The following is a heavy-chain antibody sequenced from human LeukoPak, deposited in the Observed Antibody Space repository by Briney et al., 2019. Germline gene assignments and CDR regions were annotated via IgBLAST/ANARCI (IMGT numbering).Heavy chain of an antibody. J-gene: IGHJ4*02. CDR3: ARDRATVTVGPNDY. Sequence: GGSLRLSCAASGFTFSSYAMHWVRQAPGKGLEWVAVISYDGSNKYYADSVKGRFTISRDNSKNTLYLQMNSLRAEDTAVYYCARDRATVTVGPNDYWGQGTLVTVSS. D-gene: IGHD4-11*01. CDR2: ISYDGSNK. V-gene: IGHV3-30*04. CDR1: GFTFSSYA.